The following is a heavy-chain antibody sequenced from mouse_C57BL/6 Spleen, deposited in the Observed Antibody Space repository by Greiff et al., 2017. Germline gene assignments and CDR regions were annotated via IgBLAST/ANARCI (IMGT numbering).Heavy chain of an antibody. V-gene: IGHV1-55*01. CDR1: GYTFTSYW. Sequence: VQLQQPGAELVKPGASVKMSCKASGYTFTSYWIPWVKQRPGQGLVWIGDIYPGSGSTNYNEKFKCKATLTVDTSSSTAYMQLSSLTSKDTAVYYCARWAFDSWGQGTSLTVSS. J-gene: IGHJ2*02. CDR2: IYPGSGST. CDR3: ARWAFDS.